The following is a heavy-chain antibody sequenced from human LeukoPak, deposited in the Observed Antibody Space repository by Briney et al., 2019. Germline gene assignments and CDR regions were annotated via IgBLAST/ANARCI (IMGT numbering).Heavy chain of an antibody. CDR2: ISSSSSYI. CDR1: GGSISSHY. J-gene: IGHJ6*02. Sequence: RTSETLSLTCTVSGGSISSHYWSWVSQAPGKGLEWVSSISSSSSYIYYADSVKGRFTISRDNAKNSLYLQMNSLRAEDTAVYYCARDQGSSLYGMDVWGQGTTVTVSS. CDR3: ARDQGSSLYGMDV. D-gene: IGHD2-2*01. V-gene: IGHV3-21*01.